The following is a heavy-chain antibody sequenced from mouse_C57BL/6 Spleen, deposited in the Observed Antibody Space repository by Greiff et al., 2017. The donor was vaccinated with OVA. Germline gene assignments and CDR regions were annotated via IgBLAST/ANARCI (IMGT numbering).Heavy chain of an antibody. CDR3: VRPGYDYDGFAY. D-gene: IGHD2-4*01. V-gene: IGHV10-1*01. CDR1: GFSFNTYA. Sequence: EVKLVESGGGLVQPKGSLKLSCAASGFSFNTYAMNWVRQAPGKGLEWVARIRSKSNNYATYYADSVKDRFTISRDDSESMLYLQMNNLKTEDTAMYYCVRPGYDYDGFAYWGQGTLVTVSA. J-gene: IGHJ3*01. CDR2: IRSKSNNYAT.